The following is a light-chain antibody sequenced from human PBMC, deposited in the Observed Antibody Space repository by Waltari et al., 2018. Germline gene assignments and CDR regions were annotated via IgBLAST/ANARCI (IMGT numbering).Light chain of an antibody. V-gene: IGLV3-25*03. CDR1: ALPKQY. J-gene: IGLJ2*01. CDR2: KDS. CDR3: QSADSSGTYVV. Sequence: SYELTQPPSVSVSPGQTARITCSGDALPKQYAYWYQQKPGQAPVLVIYKDSERPSGIPEGFSGSSSGTTVTLTISGVQAEDEVDYYCQSADSSGTYVVFGGGTKLTVL.